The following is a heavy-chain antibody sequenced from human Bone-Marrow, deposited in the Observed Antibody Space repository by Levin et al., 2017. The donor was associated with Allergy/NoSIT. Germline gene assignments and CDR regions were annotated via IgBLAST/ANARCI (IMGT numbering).Heavy chain of an antibody. CDR2: IIPILGTT. J-gene: IGHJ6*02. D-gene: IGHD2-2*01. CDR3: ARFPTVPHQSHGMDV. CDR1: GGSFSSYP. Sequence: ASVKVSCKASGGSFSSYPISWVRQAPGQGLEWMGRIIPILGTTNYAQKFQGRVTITADESTSTAYMELSSLRSEDTAVYYCARFPTVPHQSHGMDVWGQGTTVTVSS. V-gene: IGHV1-69*13.